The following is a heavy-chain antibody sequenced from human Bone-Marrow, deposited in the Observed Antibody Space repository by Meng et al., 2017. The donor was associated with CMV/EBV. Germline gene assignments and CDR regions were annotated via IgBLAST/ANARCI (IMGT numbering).Heavy chain of an antibody. CDR2: INTSGGST. CDR3: AGVGGSSWNPFDY. Sequence: ASVKVSCKASGYTFTSYYMHWVRQAPGQGLEWMGIINTSGGSTRYAQKFQGRGTMTRDTSTRTVYKELSSLRSEDTAVYYGAGVGGSSWNPFDYWGQGTLVTVSS. V-gene: IGHV1-46*01. CDR1: GYTFTSYY. J-gene: IGHJ4*02. D-gene: IGHD6-13*01.